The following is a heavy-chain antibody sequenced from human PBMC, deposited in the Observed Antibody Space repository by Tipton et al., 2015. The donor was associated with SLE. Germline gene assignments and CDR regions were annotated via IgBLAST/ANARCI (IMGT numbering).Heavy chain of an antibody. V-gene: IGHV3-23*01. J-gene: IGHJ4*02. D-gene: IGHD5-12*01. CDR2: ISGSGGST. Sequence: SLRLSCAASGFTFSSYAMSWVRQAPGKGLEWVSAISGSGGSTYYADSVKGRFTISRDNAENSLYLQMNSLRAEDTAVYYCARDPSGYDSLYYFDYWGQGMLVTVSS. CDR3: ARDPSGYDSLYYFDY. CDR1: GFTFSSYA.